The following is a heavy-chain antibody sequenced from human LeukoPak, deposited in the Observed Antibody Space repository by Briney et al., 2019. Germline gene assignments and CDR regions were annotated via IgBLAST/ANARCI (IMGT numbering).Heavy chain of an antibody. J-gene: IGHJ3*02. CDR3: ARDCGGDHVAFDI. Sequence: SETLSLTCAVSGGSISSGGYSWSWIRQPPGKGLEWIGYIYHSGSTYYNPSLKSRVTISVDRSKNQFSLKLSSVTAADTAVYYCARDCGGDHVAFDIWGQGTMVTVSS. V-gene: IGHV4-30-2*01. D-gene: IGHD2-21*02. CDR1: GGSISSGGYS. CDR2: IYHSGST.